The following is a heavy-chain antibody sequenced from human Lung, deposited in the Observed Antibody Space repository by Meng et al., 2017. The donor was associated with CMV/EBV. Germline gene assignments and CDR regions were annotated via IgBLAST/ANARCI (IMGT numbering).Heavy chain of an antibody. CDR2: LYYSGST. Sequence: LSCTVSGGPISSYYWSWIRQPPGKGLEWIGYLYYSGSTNYNPSLKSRVTISVDTSKTQFSLKLSSVTAADAAVYYCARGNWNYAYWCQGTLVTVSS. J-gene: IGHJ4*02. CDR1: GGPISSYY. D-gene: IGHD1-7*01. CDR3: ARGNWNYAY. V-gene: IGHV4-59*01.